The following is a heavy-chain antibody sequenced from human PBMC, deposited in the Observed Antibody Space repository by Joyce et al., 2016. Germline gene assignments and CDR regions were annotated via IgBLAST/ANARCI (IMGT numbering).Heavy chain of an antibody. J-gene: IGHJ5*02. CDR2: INTYGRST. Sequence: EVQLVESGGGLVQPGGSLRLSCAASGFSFSGYWIHWVRQAPGKGLVGVSRINTYGRSTRFADSVKGRFTISRDNAKNTLYLQMNSLRAEDTAVYYCVRGISARPGGPNWFDPWGQGTLVTVSS. D-gene: IGHD6-6*01. CDR3: VRGISARPGGPNWFDP. CDR1: GFSFSGYW. V-gene: IGHV3-74*01.